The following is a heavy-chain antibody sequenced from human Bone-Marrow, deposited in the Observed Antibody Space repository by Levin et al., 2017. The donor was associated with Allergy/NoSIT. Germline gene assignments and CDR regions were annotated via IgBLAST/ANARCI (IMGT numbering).Heavy chain of an antibody. CDR2: FSNTGSS. J-gene: IGHJ6*03. Sequence: GGSLRLSCLASGFTLSNNAMSWVRQAPGKGLEWVSGFSNTGSSHYGDSVKGRFTISRDTSKNTLFLQMNSLRAEDTAVYYCAKDYDILTGYYTDMRVWGTGTTVTVSS. CDR3: AKDYDILTGYYTDMRV. V-gene: IGHV3-23*01. D-gene: IGHD3-9*01. CDR1: GFTLSNNA.